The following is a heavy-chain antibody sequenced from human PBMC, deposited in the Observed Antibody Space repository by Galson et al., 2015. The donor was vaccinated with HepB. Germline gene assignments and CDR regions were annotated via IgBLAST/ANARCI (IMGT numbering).Heavy chain of an antibody. V-gene: IGHV3-30-3*01. CDR2: ISYDGSNK. D-gene: IGHD5-24*01. CDR3: REGHFSDH. Sequence: SLRLSCAASGFTFSSYAMHWVRQAPGKGLEWVAVISYDGSNKYYADSVKGRFTISRDNSKNTLYLQMNGLRVEDTAVYYCREGHFSDHWGQGTLVTVSS. CDR1: GFTFSSYA. J-gene: IGHJ4*02.